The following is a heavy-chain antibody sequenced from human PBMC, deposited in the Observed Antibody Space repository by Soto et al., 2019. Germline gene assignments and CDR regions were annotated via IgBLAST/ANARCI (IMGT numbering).Heavy chain of an antibody. CDR3: AGLGDVQSYYFGMNV. Sequence: SETLSLTCIVYGASMSRYSWSWIRQPAGKGLEWIGRIYASGSTNYNPSLKSRVTISVDTSNNQFYLKLTSVSAADTAVYYCAGLGDVQSYYFGMNVWGQGTTVTVSS. CDR2: IYASGST. J-gene: IGHJ6*02. CDR1: GASMSRYS. V-gene: IGHV4-4*07. D-gene: IGHD3-10*01.